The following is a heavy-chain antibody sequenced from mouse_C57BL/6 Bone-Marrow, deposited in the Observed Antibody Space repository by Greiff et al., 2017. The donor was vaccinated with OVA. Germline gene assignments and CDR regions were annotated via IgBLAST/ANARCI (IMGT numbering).Heavy chain of an antibody. D-gene: IGHD2-1*01. CDR3: ARLVRRYFDY. CDR1: GFTFSSYA. Sequence: DVQLQESGGGLVKPGGSLKLSCAASGFTFSSYAMSWVRQTPEKRLEWVATISDGGSYTYYPDNVKGRFTISRDNAKNNLYLQMSHLKSEDTAMYYCARLVRRYFDYWGQGTTLTVSS. J-gene: IGHJ2*01. V-gene: IGHV5-4*01. CDR2: ISDGGSYT.